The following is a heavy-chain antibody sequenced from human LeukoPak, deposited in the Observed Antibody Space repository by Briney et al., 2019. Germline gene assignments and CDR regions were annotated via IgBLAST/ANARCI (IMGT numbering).Heavy chain of an antibody. CDR3: ARALRADYYDSSGYRKPGAFDI. CDR2: IIPIFGTA. V-gene: IGHV1-69*13. J-gene: IGHJ3*02. Sequence: SVKVSCKASGRTFSSYAIRWVRQAPGQGLEWMGGIIPIFGTANYAQKFQGRVTITADESTSTAYMELSSLRSEDTAVYYCARALRADYYDSSGYRKPGAFDIWGQGTMVTVSS. D-gene: IGHD3-22*01. CDR1: GRTFSSYA.